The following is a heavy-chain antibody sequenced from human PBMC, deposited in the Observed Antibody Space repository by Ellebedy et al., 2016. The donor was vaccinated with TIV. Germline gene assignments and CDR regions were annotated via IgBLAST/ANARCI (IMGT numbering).Heavy chain of an antibody. V-gene: IGHV3-21*01. J-gene: IGHJ3*02. CDR1: GFTFGSFS. CDR2: ISSSGTYI. CDR3: ASRPQTLYYYDSSLAGYNDAFDI. Sequence: GESLKISCAASGFTFGSFSMNWVRQAPGKGLEWVSSISSSGTYIYYGDSVKGRFTISRDNAKDSLSLQMNSLRAEDTAVYYCASRPQTLYYYDSSLAGYNDAFDIWGQGTMVTVSS. D-gene: IGHD3-22*01.